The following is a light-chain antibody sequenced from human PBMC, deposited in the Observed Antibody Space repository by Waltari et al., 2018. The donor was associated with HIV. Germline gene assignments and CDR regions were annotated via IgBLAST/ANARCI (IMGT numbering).Light chain of an antibody. J-gene: IGLJ1*01. Sequence: QSVLPPPPSASGTPGQRVTISCSGSSSNNDFNYVYWYQQVTGTAPKLLIYKNDQWPSGVPDRFSASKSGTSASLVISGLRSEDEADYYCAAWDDRLSGRVFGTGTRVTVL. CDR1: SSNNDFNY. CDR2: KND. V-gene: IGLV1-47*01. CDR3: AAWDDRLSGRV.